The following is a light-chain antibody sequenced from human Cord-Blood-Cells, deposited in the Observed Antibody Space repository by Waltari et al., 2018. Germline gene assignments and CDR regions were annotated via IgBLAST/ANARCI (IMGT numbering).Light chain of an antibody. V-gene: IGKV3-15*01. CDR3: QQSFLEYT. J-gene: IGKJ2*01. CDR1: QSVSNN. CDR2: GAS. Sequence: ILMTQSPATLSVSPGERATLSCRASQSVSNNLAWYQQKPGQAPRLLIYGASTRATGIPARFSGSGSGTEFTLTISSLQSEDFAVYYCQQSFLEYTFGQGTKLEIK.